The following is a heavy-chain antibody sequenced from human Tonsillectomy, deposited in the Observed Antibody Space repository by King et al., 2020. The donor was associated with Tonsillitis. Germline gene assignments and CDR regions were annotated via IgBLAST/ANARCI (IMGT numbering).Heavy chain of an antibody. Sequence: QLVQSGAEVKKPGASVKVSCKASGYTFTSYGISWVRQAPGQGLEWMGWISAYNGNTNYAQKLQGRVTMTTDTSTSTAYMELRSLRSEDTAVYYCARVTENYDFWSGYSYYFDYWGQGTLVTVSS. CDR3: ARVTENYDFWSGYSYYFDY. CDR1: GYTFTSYG. J-gene: IGHJ4*02. CDR2: ISAYNGNT. V-gene: IGHV1-18*01. D-gene: IGHD3-3*01.